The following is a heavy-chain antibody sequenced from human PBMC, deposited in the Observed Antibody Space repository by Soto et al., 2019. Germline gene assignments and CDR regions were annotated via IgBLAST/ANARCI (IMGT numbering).Heavy chain of an antibody. CDR3: ARRHLAVAVSPWFDP. CDR2: IDSSGEK. V-gene: IGHV2-26*01. J-gene: IGHJ5*02. D-gene: IGHD3-16*01. Sequence: QVTLKESGPVLAKPTETLTLRCTVSGLSITDSEMGVSWIRQPPGKALEWLAHIDSSGEKSYRTFLKSRLTISKDTSKCQIVLIMTNMDPADTATYYCARRHLAVAVSPWFDPWGQGILVTVSS. CDR1: GLSITDSEMG.